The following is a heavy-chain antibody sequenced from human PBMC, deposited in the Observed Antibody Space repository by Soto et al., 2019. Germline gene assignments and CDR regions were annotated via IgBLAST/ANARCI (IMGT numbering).Heavy chain of an antibody. J-gene: IGHJ6*02. D-gene: IGHD2-21*01. V-gene: IGHV1-2*06. CDR3: ARDRRAYNVSLSHYNPYYTMDF. Sequence: ASVKVSCKTSGYTFKDHYIYWVRQAPGRGLEWVARINPNDGDTTSAQKFRNRVAVTRDTSLGTAYLELTGLQSDDTAIYYCARDRRAYNVSLSHYNPYYTMDFWGQGTSVTVS. CDR1: GYTFKDHY. CDR2: INPNDGDT.